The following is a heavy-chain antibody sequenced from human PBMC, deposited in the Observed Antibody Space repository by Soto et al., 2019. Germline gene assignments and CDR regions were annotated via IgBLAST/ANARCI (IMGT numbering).Heavy chain of an antibody. CDR2: IYHSGST. V-gene: IGHV4-30-2*01. CDR1: GGSSSSGGYS. D-gene: IGHD1-1*01. Sequence: QLQLQESGSGLVRPSQTLSLTCAVSGGSSSSGGYSWNWIRQPPGKGLEWIGYIYHSGSTLSKPSLKSRITISVDKSKNHFSMKLRYVTAADAAVYYCASDQLDGKWFDPWGQGTLVTVSS. J-gene: IGHJ5*02. CDR3: ASDQLDGKWFDP.